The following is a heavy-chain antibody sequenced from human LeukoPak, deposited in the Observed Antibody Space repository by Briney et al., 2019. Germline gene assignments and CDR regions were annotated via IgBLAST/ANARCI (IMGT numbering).Heavy chain of an antibody. J-gene: IGHJ4*02. CDR2: ISGYNGNT. D-gene: IGHD2-2*01. CDR1: GYTFTSYG. V-gene: IGHV1-18*01. Sequence: ASVNVSCMASGYTFTSYGISWVRQAPGQGLECMGWISGYNGNTNYAQKLQGRVTMTTDTSTSTAYMELRSLRSDDTAVYYCARVGCSSTSCYPEKDYWGQGTLVTVSS. CDR3: ARVGCSSTSCYPEKDY.